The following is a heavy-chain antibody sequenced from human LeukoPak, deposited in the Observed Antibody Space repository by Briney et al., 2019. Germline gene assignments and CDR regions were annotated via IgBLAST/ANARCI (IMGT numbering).Heavy chain of an antibody. CDR1: GGSISSYY. D-gene: IGHD6-13*01. Sequence: SETLSLTCTVSGGSISSYYWSWIRQPPGKGLEWIGYIYYSGSTNYNPSLKSRVTISVDTSKNQFSLKLSSVTAADTAVYYCARGSSPNSSSWVYYYYYYMDVWGKGITVTISS. CDR3: ARGSSPNSSSWVYYYYYYMDV. V-gene: IGHV4-59*01. J-gene: IGHJ6*03. CDR2: IYYSGST.